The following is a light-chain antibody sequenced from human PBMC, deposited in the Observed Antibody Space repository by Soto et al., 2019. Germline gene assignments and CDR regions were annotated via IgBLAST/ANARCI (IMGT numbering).Light chain of an antibody. Sequence: EIVLTQSPATLSLSPGERDTLSCRASQSVSSYLAWYQQKPGQAPRLLIYDASNRATGIPARFSGSGSGTDFALTISSLEPEDFAVYYCQQRSNWLRTFGQGTKV. CDR3: QQRSNWLRT. V-gene: IGKV3-11*01. J-gene: IGKJ1*01. CDR2: DAS. CDR1: QSVSSY.